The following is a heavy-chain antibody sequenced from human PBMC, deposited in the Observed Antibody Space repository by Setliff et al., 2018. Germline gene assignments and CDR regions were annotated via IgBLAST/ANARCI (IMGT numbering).Heavy chain of an antibody. D-gene: IGHD3-16*01. J-gene: IGHJ4*02. Sequence: GGSLRLSCTASGFTFTSYWMSWVRQAPGKGLEWVANIKQNGIAKYYVDSVEGRFTISRDNAKSSLSLQMDSLRAEDTAVYSCARDGGEYWGQGTLVTVSS. V-gene: IGHV3-7*01. CDR1: GFTFTSYW. CDR2: IKQNGIAK. CDR3: ARDGGEY.